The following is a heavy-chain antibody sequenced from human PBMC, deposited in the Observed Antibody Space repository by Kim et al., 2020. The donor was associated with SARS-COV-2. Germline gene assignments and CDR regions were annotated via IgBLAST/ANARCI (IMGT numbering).Heavy chain of an antibody. CDR2: VFHLGGT. CDR1: GDTIVSDSW. CDR3: VRDTGADIKPEGLGAHSFDC. D-gene: IGHD2-2*02. J-gene: IGHJ4*02. Sequence: SETLSLTCTASGDTIVSDSWWTWVRQPPGKRLEWTGLVFHLGGTEYNPSLKSRVTISIDKLKNQFSLKMTSVSAADTAVYYCVRDTGADIKPEGLGAHSFDCWGRGLLVSVAS. V-gene: IGHV4-4*02.